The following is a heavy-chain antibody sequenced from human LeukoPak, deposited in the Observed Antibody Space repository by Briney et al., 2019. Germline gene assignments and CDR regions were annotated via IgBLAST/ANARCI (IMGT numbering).Heavy chain of an antibody. CDR1: GYSISSGYY. J-gene: IGHJ4*02. V-gene: IGHV4-4*07. CDR2: IYTSGST. CDR3: ARGLQAAAGIDY. D-gene: IGHD6-13*01. Sequence: SETLSLTCAVSGYSISSGYYWSWIRQPAGKGLEWIGRIYTSGSTNYNPSLKSRVTMSVDTSKNQFSLNLSSVTAADTAVYFCARGLQAAAGIDYWGQGTLVTVSS.